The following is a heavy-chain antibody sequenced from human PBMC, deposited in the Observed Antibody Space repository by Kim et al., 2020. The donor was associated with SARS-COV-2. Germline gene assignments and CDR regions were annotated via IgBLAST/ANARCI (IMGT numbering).Heavy chain of an antibody. CDR3: AALPAGIVVVDI. CDR2: IYYSGTT. V-gene: IGHV4-39*01. Sequence: SETLSLTCTVSGGSISSGSYYWGWIRQPPGKGLEWIGSIYYSGTTYHNPSLESRVTMSVDTSKNQFSLKLSSVTAADTAVYYCAALPAGIVVVDIWGQGTMVTVSS. J-gene: IGHJ3*02. CDR1: GGSISSGSYY. D-gene: IGHD2-15*01.